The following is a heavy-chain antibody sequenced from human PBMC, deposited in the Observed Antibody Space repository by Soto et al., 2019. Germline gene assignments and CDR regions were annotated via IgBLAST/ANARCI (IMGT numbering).Heavy chain of an antibody. CDR2: ISYDGSNT. V-gene: IGHV3-30*18. Sequence: QVQLVESGGGVVQPGRSLRLSCAASGFTFSSYGMHWVRQAPGKGLEWVAVISYDGSNTYYADSVKGRFTISRDNSKNTLYLQMNSRRAEDTGGYYLAKEMYCYDSSGYYHYFDYWGQGTLVTVSS. D-gene: IGHD3-22*01. J-gene: IGHJ4*02. CDR1: GFTFSSYG. CDR3: AKEMYCYDSSGYYHYFDY.